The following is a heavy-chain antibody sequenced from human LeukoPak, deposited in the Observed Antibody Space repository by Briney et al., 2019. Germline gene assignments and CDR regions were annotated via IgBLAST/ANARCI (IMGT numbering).Heavy chain of an antibody. CDR3: AKRGDCSGTCTYDY. D-gene: IGHD2-2*01. V-gene: IGHV3-23*01. CDR2: VGGSGVKT. CDR1: GFTFSNCA. Sequence: GGSLRLSCAASGFTFSNCAIHWFRQAPGKGLNWVSIVGGSGVKTYYADSVKGRFTISRDNSKNTVYLQMNSLRAEDTAVYYCAKRGDCSGTCTYDYWGQGTLVTVSS. J-gene: IGHJ4*02.